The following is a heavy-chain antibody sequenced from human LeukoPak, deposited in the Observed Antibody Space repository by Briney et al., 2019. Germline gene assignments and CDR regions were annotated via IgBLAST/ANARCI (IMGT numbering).Heavy chain of an antibody. J-gene: IGHJ4*02. D-gene: IGHD5-18*01. CDR1: GGSFSGYY. CDR2: VTHSGST. CDR3: ARDLSGIAGYTYGRGIDY. V-gene: IGHV4-34*01. Sequence: SETLSLTCAVYGGSFSGYYWSWLRQPPGKGLEWIGEVTHSGSTNYNPSLKSRVTISVDTSKNQYSLKLSSVTAEATAVYYCARDLSGIAGYTYGRGIDYWGQGTLVTVSS.